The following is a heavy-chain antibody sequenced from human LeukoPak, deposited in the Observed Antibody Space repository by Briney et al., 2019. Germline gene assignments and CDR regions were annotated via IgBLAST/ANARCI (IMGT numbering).Heavy chain of an antibody. CDR3: ATSIRFLEWFPPSGSMDV. Sequence: ASVKVSCKASGYTFTSYDINWVRQATGQGLEWMGCMNPNSGNTGYAQKFQGRVTMTRNTSISIAYMELSSLRSEDTAVYYCATSIRFLEWFPPSGSMDVWGKGTPVTVST. CDR1: GYTFTSYD. CDR2: MNPNSGNT. J-gene: IGHJ6*04. V-gene: IGHV1-8*01. D-gene: IGHD3-3*01.